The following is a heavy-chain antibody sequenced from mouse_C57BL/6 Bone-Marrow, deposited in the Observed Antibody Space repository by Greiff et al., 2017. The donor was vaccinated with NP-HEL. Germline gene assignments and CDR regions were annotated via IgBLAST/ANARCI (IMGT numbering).Heavy chain of an antibody. CDR3: ARPSANWDSWDY. D-gene: IGHD4-1*01. Sequence: EVKLMESGGGLVQPGGSLSLSCAASGFTFTDYYMSWVRQPPGKALEWLGFIRNKANGYTTEYSASVKGRFTISRDNSQSILYLQMNALRAEDSATYYCARPSANWDSWDYWGQGTTLTVSS. CDR2: IRNKANGYTT. CDR1: GFTFTDYY. J-gene: IGHJ2*01. V-gene: IGHV7-3*01.